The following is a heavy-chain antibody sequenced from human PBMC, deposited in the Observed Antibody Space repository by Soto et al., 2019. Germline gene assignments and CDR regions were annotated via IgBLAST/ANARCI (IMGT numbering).Heavy chain of an antibody. V-gene: IGHV4-31*03. D-gene: IGHD3-9*01. CDR3: ASLTKDLDS. CDR1: GGSISTAYYY. Sequence: QVQLQESGPGLVKPSQTLSLTCTVSGGSISTAYYYWSWIRQHPGKGLEWLGYIYYIGDTNYNPSLKSRVSMSVDMSKNQYSLRLNSVTAADTAVYYCASLTKDLDSWGPGTLVTVSS. J-gene: IGHJ4*02. CDR2: IYYIGDT.